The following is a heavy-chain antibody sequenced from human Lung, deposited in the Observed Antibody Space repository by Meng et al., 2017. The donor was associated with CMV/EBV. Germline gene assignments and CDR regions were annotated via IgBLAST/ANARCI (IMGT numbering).Heavy chain of an antibody. CDR3: ARTPVRFCNTHMCYAFDY. D-gene: IGHD2-2*01. Sequence: EHLQESRPRLVKPSETLSVTCIVSSDSITNYFWSWVRQPAGKGLEWIGRLYPDGSTDYNPSLSSRLTLSLDTSKIRFSLKLRSVTAADTAIYYCARTPVRFCNTHMCYAFDYWGQGALVTVSS. CDR2: LYPDGST. CDR1: SDSITNYF. J-gene: IGHJ4*02. V-gene: IGHV4-4*07.